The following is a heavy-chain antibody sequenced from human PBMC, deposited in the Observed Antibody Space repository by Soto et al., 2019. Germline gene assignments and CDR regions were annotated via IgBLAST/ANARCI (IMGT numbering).Heavy chain of an antibody. J-gene: IGHJ4*02. Sequence: QVQLVESGGGVVQPGRSLRLTCVASGFTFSSCGMHWVRQAPGKGLEWVAAISFDGTNKVYADSVKGRFTISKDNFKNTQYLQMNSLTSEDTAAYYCAKDRSGSWTIDYWGQGILVTVSS. V-gene: IGHV3-30*18. CDR1: GFTFSSCG. D-gene: IGHD6-13*01. CDR3: AKDRSGSWTIDY. CDR2: ISFDGTNK.